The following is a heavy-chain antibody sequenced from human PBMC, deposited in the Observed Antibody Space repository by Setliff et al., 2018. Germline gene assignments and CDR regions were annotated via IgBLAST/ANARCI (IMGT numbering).Heavy chain of an antibody. J-gene: IGHJ3*02. CDR3: ATNSGGNTIDAFDI. D-gene: IGHD2-15*01. V-gene: IGHV1-24*01. CDR2: FDPEDGET. Sequence: ASVKVSCKVSGYTLTELSMHWVRQAPGKGLEWKGGFDPEDGETIYAQKFQGRVTMTEDTSTDTAYMELSSLRSEDTAVYYCATNSGGNTIDAFDIWGQGTMVTVSS. CDR1: GYTLTELS.